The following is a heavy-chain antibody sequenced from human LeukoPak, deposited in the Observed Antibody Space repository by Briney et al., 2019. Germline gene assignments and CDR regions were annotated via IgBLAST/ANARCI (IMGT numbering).Heavy chain of an antibody. D-gene: IGHD3-16*01. J-gene: IGHJ6*03. CDR3: ARGYHYDLTLGYMDV. Sequence: PSQTLSLTCTVSGGSISSGGYYWSWIRQHPGRGLEWIGYIYYSGSTYYNPSLKSRVTISVDTSKNQFSLKLSSVTAADTAVYYCARGYHYDLTLGYMDVWGKGTTVTVSS. CDR1: GGSISSGGYY. V-gene: IGHV4-31*03. CDR2: IYYSGST.